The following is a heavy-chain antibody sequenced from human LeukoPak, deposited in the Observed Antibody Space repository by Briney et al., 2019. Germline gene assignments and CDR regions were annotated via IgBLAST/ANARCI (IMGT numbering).Heavy chain of an antibody. CDR2: ISAYNGNT. CDR1: GYTFTSYG. V-gene: IGHV1-18*01. CDR3: AREVFGGSGSYLSDP. Sequence: ASVKVSCKASGYTFTSYGISWVRQAPGQELEWMGWISAYNGNTNYAQKLQGRVTMTTDTSTSTAYMELRSLRSDDTAVYYCAREVFGGSGSYLSDPWGQGTLVTVSS. D-gene: IGHD3-10*01. J-gene: IGHJ5*02.